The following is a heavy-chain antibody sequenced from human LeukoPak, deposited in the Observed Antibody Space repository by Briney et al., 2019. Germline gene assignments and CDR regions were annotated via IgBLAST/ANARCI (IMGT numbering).Heavy chain of an antibody. J-gene: IGHJ4*02. CDR2: ISSSGSTI. Sequence: GGSLRLSCAASGFTLSSYEMNWVRQAPGKGLEWVSYISSSGSTIYYADSVKGRFTISRDNAKNSLYLQMNSLRAEDTAVYYCAIVLRYFDWLYPYDYWGQGTLVTVSS. V-gene: IGHV3-48*03. D-gene: IGHD3-9*01. CDR1: GFTLSSYE. CDR3: AIVLRYFDWLYPYDY.